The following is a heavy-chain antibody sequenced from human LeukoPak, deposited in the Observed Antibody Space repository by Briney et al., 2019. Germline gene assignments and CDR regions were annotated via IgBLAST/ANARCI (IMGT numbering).Heavy chain of an antibody. CDR2: TYYRSKWYN. CDR3: ARIPTSPWNDADHDAFDI. Sequence: SQTLSLTCAISGDSVSSNSAAWNWIRQSPSRGLEWLGRTYYRSKWYNDYAVSVKSRITINPDTSKNQFSLQLNSVTPEDTAVYYCARIPTSPWNDADHDAFDIWGQGTMVTVSS. CDR1: GDSVSSNSAA. J-gene: IGHJ3*02. D-gene: IGHD1-1*01. V-gene: IGHV6-1*01.